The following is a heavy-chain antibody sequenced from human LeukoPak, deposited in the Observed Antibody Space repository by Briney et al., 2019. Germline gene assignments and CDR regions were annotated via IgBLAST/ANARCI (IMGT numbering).Heavy chain of an antibody. CDR1: GGSISSGGYY. J-gene: IGHJ4*02. CDR2: IYYSGST. V-gene: IGHV4-31*03. D-gene: IGHD2-2*01. CDR3: ARAPDIVVVPAAIEGNYFDY. Sequence: HPSETLSLTCTVSGGSISSGGYYWSWIRQHPGKGLEWIGYIYYSGSTYYNPSLKRRVTISVDTSKNQFSLKLSSVTAADTAVYYCARAPDIVVVPAAIEGNYFDYWGQGTLVTVSS.